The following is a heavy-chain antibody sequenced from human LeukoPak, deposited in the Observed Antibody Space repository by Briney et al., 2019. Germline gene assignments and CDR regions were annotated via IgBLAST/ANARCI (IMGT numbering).Heavy chain of an antibody. CDR1: GFTFSDYY. Sequence: GGSLRLSCAASGFTFSDYYMSWIRQAPGKGLEWVSYISSSGSTIYYADSVKGRFTISRDNAKNSLNLQLNSLRAEETAVYYCARAAYDSTGYYYAGFDHWGQGTLVSVSS. CDR2: ISSSGSTI. V-gene: IGHV3-11*01. CDR3: ARAAYDSTGYYYAGFDH. J-gene: IGHJ4*02. D-gene: IGHD3-22*01.